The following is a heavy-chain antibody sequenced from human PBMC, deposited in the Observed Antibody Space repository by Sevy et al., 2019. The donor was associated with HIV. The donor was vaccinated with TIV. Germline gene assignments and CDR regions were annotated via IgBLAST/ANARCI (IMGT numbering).Heavy chain of an antibody. J-gene: IGHJ6*03. CDR1: GGTFSSYA. CDR2: IIPIFGTA. CDR3: ARDREGYCISTSCYDMDV. V-gene: IGHV1-69*06. D-gene: IGHD2-2*01. Sequence: ASVKVSCKASGGTFSSYAISWVRQAPGQGLEWMGGIIPIFGTANYAQKFQGRVTITADKSTSKAYMELSSLRSEDTAGYYCARDREGYCISTSCYDMDVWGKGTTVTVSS.